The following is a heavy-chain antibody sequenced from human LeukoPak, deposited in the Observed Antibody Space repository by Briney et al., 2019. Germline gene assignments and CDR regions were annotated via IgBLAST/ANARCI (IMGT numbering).Heavy chain of an antibody. J-gene: IGHJ5*02. CDR3: ARDVAAADNWFYP. Sequence: GASVKVSCKASGYTFTGYYMRWVRLAPGQGLEWMGWINPNSGGTNYAQKFQGRVTMTRDTSISTAYMELSRLRSDDTAVYYCARDVAAADNWFYPWGQGTLVTVSS. V-gene: IGHV1-2*02. CDR1: GYTFTGYY. D-gene: IGHD6-13*01. CDR2: INPNSGGT.